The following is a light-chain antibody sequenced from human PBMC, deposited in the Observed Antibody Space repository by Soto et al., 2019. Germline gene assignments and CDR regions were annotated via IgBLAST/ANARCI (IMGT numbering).Light chain of an antibody. Sequence: IQMTQSPSTLSASVGDRFTITCRASQTISNWLAWYQQKPGKAPKLLIYKASTLKSGVPSRFSGSGSGTEFTLTINSLQPDDFATYYCQQYHIYSGTFGQGTKVDIK. CDR3: QQYHIYSGT. CDR1: QTISNW. J-gene: IGKJ1*01. V-gene: IGKV1-5*03. CDR2: KAS.